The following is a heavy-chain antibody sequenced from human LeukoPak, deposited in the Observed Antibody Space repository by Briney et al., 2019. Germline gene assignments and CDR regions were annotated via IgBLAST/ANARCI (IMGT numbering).Heavy chain of an antibody. CDR3: AKSGYNWNYDGYMDV. CDR1: GFTFSNAW. CDR2: ISGSGGST. Sequence: PGGSLRLSCAASGFTFSNAWMSWVRQAPGKGLEWVSAISGSGGSTYYADSVKGRFTISRDNSKNTLYLQMNSLRAEDTAVYYCAKSGYNWNYDGYMDVWGKGTTVTVSS. D-gene: IGHD1-20*01. J-gene: IGHJ6*03. V-gene: IGHV3-23*01.